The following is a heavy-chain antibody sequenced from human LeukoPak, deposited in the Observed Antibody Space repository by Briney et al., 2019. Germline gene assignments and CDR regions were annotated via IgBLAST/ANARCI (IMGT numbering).Heavy chain of an antibody. CDR1: GFTFTSSA. CDR2: IVVGSGNT. Sequence: GTSVKVSCKASGFTFTSSAVRWVRQARGQRLEWIGWIVVGSGNTNYAQKFQDRVTMTSDTSTSTVYMELNSLRSEDTAVYYCARLIGDYYDNSRSSYWHGHLDYWGQGALVTVSS. CDR3: ARLIGDYYDNSRSSYWHGHLDY. V-gene: IGHV1-58*01. J-gene: IGHJ4*02. D-gene: IGHD3-22*01.